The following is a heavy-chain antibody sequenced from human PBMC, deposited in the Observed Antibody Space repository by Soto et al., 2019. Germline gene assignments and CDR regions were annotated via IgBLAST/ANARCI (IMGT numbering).Heavy chain of an antibody. CDR1: GYTFTSYY. J-gene: IGHJ4*02. CDR3: AGDFGYYDSSGYPDYPYYFDY. CDR2: INPSGGST. D-gene: IGHD3-22*01. Sequence: ASVKVSCKASGYTFTSYYMHWVRQAPGQGLEWMGIINPSGGSTSYAQKFQGRVTMTRDTSTSTVYMELSSLRSEDTAVYYCAGDFGYYDSSGYPDYPYYFDYWGKGTLVTVSS. V-gene: IGHV1-46*01.